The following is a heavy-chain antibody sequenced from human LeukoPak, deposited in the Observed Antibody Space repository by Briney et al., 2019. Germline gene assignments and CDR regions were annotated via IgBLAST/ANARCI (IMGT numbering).Heavy chain of an antibody. V-gene: IGHV3-23*01. D-gene: IGHD3-10*01. CDR3: AKDLNYGFDS. Sequence: GGSLRLSRAASGFAFRTYAMSWVRQAPGKGLEGVSAISGSGDKTFYAESVRGRSTISRDNSRNTLYLQMNSLRAEDTAVYYCAKDLNYGFDSWGQGTLVTV. CDR1: GFAFRTYA. CDR2: ISGSGDKT. J-gene: IGHJ4*02.